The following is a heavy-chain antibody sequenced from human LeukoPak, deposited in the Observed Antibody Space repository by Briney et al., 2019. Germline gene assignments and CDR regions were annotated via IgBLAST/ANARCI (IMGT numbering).Heavy chain of an antibody. CDR1: GGTFSSYA. CDR2: IIPIFGTA. V-gene: IGHV1-69*13. Sequence: SVKVSCKASGGTFSSYAISWVRQAPGQGLEWMGRIIPIFGTANYAQKFQGRVTITADESTSTAYMELSSLRSEDTAVYYCARILATGPSWFDPWGQGTLVTVSS. CDR3: ARILATGPSWFDP. D-gene: IGHD2-15*01. J-gene: IGHJ5*02.